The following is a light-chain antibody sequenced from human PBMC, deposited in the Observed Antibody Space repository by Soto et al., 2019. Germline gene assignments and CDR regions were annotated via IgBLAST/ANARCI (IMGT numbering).Light chain of an antibody. CDR3: QQYGSSPPAT. Sequence: EIVMTQSPATLSVSPGERATLSCRASQSVSNNYLAWYQQKPGQAPRLLIYGASTRVTGIPDRFSGSGSGTDFTLTISRLEPEDFAVYYCQQYGSSPPATFGQGTRLEIK. V-gene: IGKV3-20*01. CDR1: QSVSNNY. J-gene: IGKJ5*01. CDR2: GAS.